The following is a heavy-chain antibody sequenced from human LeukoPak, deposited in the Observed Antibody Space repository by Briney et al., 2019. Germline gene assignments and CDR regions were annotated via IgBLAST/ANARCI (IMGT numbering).Heavy chain of an antibody. J-gene: IGHJ4*02. Sequence: GASVKVSCKASGYTFTSYDINWVRQATGQGLEWMGWMNPNSGNTGYAQKFQGGVTMTRNTSISTAYMELSSLRSEDTAVYYCARGTPTDAYSSGWYWWGQGTLVTVSS. CDR1: GYTFTSYD. CDR2: MNPNSGNT. D-gene: IGHD6-19*01. V-gene: IGHV1-8*01. CDR3: ARGTPTDAYSSGWYW.